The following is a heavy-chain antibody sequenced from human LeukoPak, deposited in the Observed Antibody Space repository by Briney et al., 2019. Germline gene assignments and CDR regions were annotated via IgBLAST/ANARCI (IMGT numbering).Heavy chain of an antibody. V-gene: IGHV3-9*01. CDR3: AKASGD. D-gene: IGHD7-27*01. CDR1: GFTFDDYA. CDR2: ISWNSGSI. J-gene: IGHJ4*02. Sequence: PGRSLRLSCAASGFTFDDYAMHWVRQAPGKGLEWASGISWNSGSIGYADSVKGRFTISRDNAKNSLYLQMNSLRAEDTAVYYCAKASGDWGQGTLVTVSS.